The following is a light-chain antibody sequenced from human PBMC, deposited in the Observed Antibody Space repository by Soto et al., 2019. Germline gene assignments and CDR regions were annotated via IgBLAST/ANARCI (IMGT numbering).Light chain of an antibody. CDR2: EVS. J-gene: IGLJ1*01. CDR3: SSYRSSSTYV. Sequence: QSALTQPASVSGSPGQSITISCTGTSSDVGAYNSVSWYQQYPGKAPKLMMYEVSNRPSGVSDRFSGSKSGNTASLTISGRQTGDEADYYCSSYRSSSTYVFGTGTKLTVL. CDR1: SSDVGAYNS. V-gene: IGLV2-14*01.